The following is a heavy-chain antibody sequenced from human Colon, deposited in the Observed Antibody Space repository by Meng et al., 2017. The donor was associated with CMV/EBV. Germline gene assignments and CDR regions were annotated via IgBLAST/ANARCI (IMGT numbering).Heavy chain of an antibody. CDR2: ISGDSNYK. Sequence: GESLKISCAASGFMFSRYRMAWVRQAPGKGLEWISSISGDSNYKYDSDSLKGRLAISRDNAKNSLYLQLNSLSAEDTAVYYCARDRVSMVRGVIYDYYGMDVWGQGTTVTVSS. J-gene: IGHJ6*02. CDR1: GFMFSRYR. V-gene: IGHV3-21*01. D-gene: IGHD3-10*01. CDR3: ARDRVSMVRGVIYDYYGMDV.